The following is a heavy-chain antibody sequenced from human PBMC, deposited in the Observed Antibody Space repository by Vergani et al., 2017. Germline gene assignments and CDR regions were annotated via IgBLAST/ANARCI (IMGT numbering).Heavy chain of an antibody. V-gene: IGHV3-73*02. J-gene: IGHJ6*03. Sequence: EVQLVESGGGLVQPGGSLKLSCAASGFTFSGSAMHWVRQASGKGLEWVGRIRSKANSYATAYAASVIGRFTISRDDSKNTAYLQMNSLKTEDTAVYYCTRLQDIVVVPAATKYYYYMDVWGKGTTVTVSS. D-gene: IGHD2-2*01. CDR2: IRSKANSYAT. CDR1: GFTFSGSA. CDR3: TRLQDIVVVPAATKYYYYMDV.